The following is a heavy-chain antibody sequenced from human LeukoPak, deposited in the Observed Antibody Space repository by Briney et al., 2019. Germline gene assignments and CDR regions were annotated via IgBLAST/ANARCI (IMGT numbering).Heavy chain of an antibody. Sequence: PGRSLRLSCAASGFIFSSYGMHWVRQAPGKGLEWVAVVSYDGSSKYYADSVKGRFTISRDNSKNTVYLQMNSLRAEDTAVYHCTKEHYYGSGSYPEYWGQGVLVTVSS. CDR1: GFIFSSYG. CDR3: TKEHYYGSGSYPEY. CDR2: VSYDGSSK. V-gene: IGHV3-30*18. J-gene: IGHJ4*02. D-gene: IGHD3-10*01.